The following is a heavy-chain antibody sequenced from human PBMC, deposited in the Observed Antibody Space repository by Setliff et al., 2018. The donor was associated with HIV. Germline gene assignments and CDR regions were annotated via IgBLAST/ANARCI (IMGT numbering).Heavy chain of an antibody. Sequence: GESLKISCQGSGYSFTSYWIGWVRQMPGKGLEWMGIIYPGDSNTKYSPSFQGQVTLSVDKSISTAYLQWSSLKASDTAMYYCATPISITSGSAFDYWGQGTLVTVSS. D-gene: IGHD2-2*01. CDR1: GYSFTSYW. CDR3: ATPISITSGSAFDY. J-gene: IGHJ4*02. V-gene: IGHV5-51*01. CDR2: IYPGDSNT.